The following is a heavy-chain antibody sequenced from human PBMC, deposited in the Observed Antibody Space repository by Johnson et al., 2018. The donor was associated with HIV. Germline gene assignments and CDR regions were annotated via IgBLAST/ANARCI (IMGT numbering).Heavy chain of an antibody. CDR3: AKDRTSWGFDAFDL. J-gene: IGHJ3*01. Sequence: VQLVESGGGLVQPGGSLRLSCVASGFTFSNYGMHWVRQAPGKGLEWVALVWYDGGNKYYADSVKGRFTIFRDNSENTLYLQMNSLRAEDTAVYFCAKDRTSWGFDAFDLWGQGTMVTVSS. CDR2: VWYDGGNK. V-gene: IGHV3-33*06. D-gene: IGHD3-16*01. CDR1: GFTFSNYG.